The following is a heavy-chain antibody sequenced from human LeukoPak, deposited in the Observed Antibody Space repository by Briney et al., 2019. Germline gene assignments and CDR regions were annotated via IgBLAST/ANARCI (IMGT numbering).Heavy chain of an antibody. D-gene: IGHD5-12*01. CDR3: ARGRDSAYDWDY. V-gene: IGHV3-11*05. J-gene: IGHJ4*02. CDR2: ISSSSSYT. Sequence: GGSLRLSCAASGFTFSDYYMSCIRQTPGKGLEWVSYISSSSSYTDYADSVKGRFTISRDNAKNSLYLQMNSLRAEDTAVYYCARGRDSAYDWDYWGQGTLVTVSS. CDR1: GFTFSDYY.